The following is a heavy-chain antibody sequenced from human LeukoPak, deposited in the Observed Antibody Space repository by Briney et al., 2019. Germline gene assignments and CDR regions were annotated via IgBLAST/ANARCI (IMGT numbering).Heavy chain of an antibody. J-gene: IGHJ4*02. CDR2: IFSSGPT. V-gene: IGHV3-53*01. CDR3: AISGLGFGEFRGLDY. D-gene: IGHD3-10*01. CDR1: GSNVSNNY. Sequence: QPGGSVRLSCAASGSNVSNNYMNWVRQAPGKGLEWVSVIFSSGPTYYADSVKGRFTISRDTSKNALYLQMNSLRAEDTAVYYCAISGLGFGEFRGLDYWGQGTLVTVSS.